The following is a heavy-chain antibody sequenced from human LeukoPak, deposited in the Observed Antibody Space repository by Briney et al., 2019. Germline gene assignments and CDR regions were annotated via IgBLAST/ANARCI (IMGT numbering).Heavy chain of an antibody. CDR3: ARDRTNSRYRPSAFDV. Sequence: SETLSLTCTVSGGSISSYYWTWIRQPAGKGLEWIGRIHPSGTTNHNPSLKSRVIMSLDMSNNQFSLKVRSVTAADTAVYYCARDRTNSRYRPSAFDVWGQGTMVTVSS. CDR1: GGSISSYY. D-gene: IGHD6-13*01. J-gene: IGHJ3*01. V-gene: IGHV4-4*07. CDR2: IHPSGTT.